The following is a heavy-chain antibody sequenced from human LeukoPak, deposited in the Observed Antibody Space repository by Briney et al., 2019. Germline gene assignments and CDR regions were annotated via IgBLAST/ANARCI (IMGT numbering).Heavy chain of an antibody. CDR3: ARQDSSGWFDP. V-gene: IGHV4-4*09. CDR1: GGSISSYY. J-gene: IGHJ5*02. D-gene: IGHD3-22*01. Sequence: SETLSLTSTVSGGSISSYYWSWIRQPPGKGLEWIGYIYTSGSTNYNPSLKSRVTISVDTSKNQFSLKLSSVTAADTAVYYCARQDSSGWFDPWGQGTLVTVSS. CDR2: IYTSGST.